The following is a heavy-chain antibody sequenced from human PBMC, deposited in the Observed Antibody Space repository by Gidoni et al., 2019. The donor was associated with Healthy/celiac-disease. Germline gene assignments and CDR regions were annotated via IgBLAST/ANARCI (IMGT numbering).Heavy chain of an antibody. D-gene: IGHD3-10*01. CDR1: GYTFTSYD. J-gene: IGHJ4*02. Sequence: QVQLVQPGAEVKKPGASVKVSCKASGYTFTSYDINWVRQATGQGLEWMGWMNPNSGNTGYAQKFQGRVTMTRNTSISTAYMELSSLRSEDTAVYYCARALGITMVRGVTSGRTDYWGQGTLVTVSS. CDR3: ARALGITMVRGVTSGRTDY. CDR2: MNPNSGNT. V-gene: IGHV1-8*01.